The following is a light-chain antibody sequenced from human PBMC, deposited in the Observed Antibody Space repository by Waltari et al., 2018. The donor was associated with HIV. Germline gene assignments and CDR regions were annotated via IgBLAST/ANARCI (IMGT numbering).Light chain of an antibody. V-gene: IGKV3-20*01. CDR2: GAS. CDR1: QSVSSSY. Sequence: EIVLTQSPGPLSLSPGERATLSCRASQSVSSSYLAWYQQKPGQAPRLLIYGASSRATGIPDRFSGSGSGTDFTLTISRLEPEDFAVYYCQQYGSSPPTYSFGQGTKLEIK. CDR3: QQYGSSPPTYS. J-gene: IGKJ2*03.